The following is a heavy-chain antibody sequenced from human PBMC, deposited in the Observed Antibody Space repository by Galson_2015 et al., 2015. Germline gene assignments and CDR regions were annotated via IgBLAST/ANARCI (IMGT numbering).Heavy chain of an antibody. V-gene: IGHV4-4*02. CDR3: ARVDYDILTGYYARLENWSDP. CDR1: VGSISSSNW. Sequence: TCAVSVGSISSSNWWSWVRQPPGKGLEWIGEIYHSGSTNYNPSLKSRVTISVDKSKNQFSLKLSSVTAADTAVYYCARVDYDILTGYYARLENWSDPWGQGTLVTVSS. CDR2: IYHSGST. D-gene: IGHD3-9*01. J-gene: IGHJ5*02.